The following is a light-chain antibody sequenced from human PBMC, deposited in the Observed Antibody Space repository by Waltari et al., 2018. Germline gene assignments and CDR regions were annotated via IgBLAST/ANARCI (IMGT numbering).Light chain of an antibody. CDR2: ENN. CDR1: SSNIGNYY. CDR3: ATWDNSLTDVV. V-gene: IGLV1-51*01. J-gene: IGLJ2*01. Sequence: QSVLTQPPSVSAAPGQKVTISCSGSSSNIGNYYVSWYHQLPGAAPKLLIYENNKRPSGMPNRFSASRSGTSATLGITGLQIGDEADYYGATWDNSLTDVVFGGGTKLTVL.